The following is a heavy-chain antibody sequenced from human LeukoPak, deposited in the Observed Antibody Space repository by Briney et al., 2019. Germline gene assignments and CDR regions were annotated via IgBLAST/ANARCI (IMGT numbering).Heavy chain of an antibody. D-gene: IGHD1-14*01. CDR3: ARDRPLKTRGYYYGMDV. CDR1: GFTFSSYW. CDR2: IKQDGSEK. V-gene: IGHV3-7*01. Sequence: GGSLRLSCAASGFTFSSYWMSWVRQAPGKGLEWVANIKQDGSEKYYVDSVKGRFTISRDNAKNSLYLQMNSLRAEDTAVYYCARDRPLKTRGYYYGMDVWGQGTTVVVSS. J-gene: IGHJ6*02.